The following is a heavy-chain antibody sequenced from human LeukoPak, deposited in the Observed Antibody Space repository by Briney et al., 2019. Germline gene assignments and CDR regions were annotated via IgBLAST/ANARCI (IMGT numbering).Heavy chain of an antibody. CDR2: INTNTGNP. CDR1: GYTFTGYY. D-gene: IGHD6-6*01. Sequence: ASVKVSCKASGYTFTGYYMHWVRQAPGQGLEWMGWINTNTGNPTYAQGFTGRFVFSLDTSVSTAYLQINSLKAEDTAVYYCARDPPYSSSSIGFDYWGQGTLVTVSS. V-gene: IGHV7-4-1*02. CDR3: ARDPPYSSSSIGFDY. J-gene: IGHJ4*02.